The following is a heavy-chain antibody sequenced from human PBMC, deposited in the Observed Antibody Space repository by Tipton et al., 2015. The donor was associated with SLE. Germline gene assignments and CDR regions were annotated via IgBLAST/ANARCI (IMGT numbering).Heavy chain of an antibody. CDR2: IYYSGST. D-gene: IGHD1-14*01. CDR1: GGSISSYY. V-gene: IGHV4-59*07. CDR3: ASSPFVYRGFNNPGNGIRYYFDY. J-gene: IGHJ4*02. Sequence: TLSLTCTVSGGSISSYYWSWIRQPPGKGLEWIGYIYYSGSTNYNPSLKSRVTISVDTSKNQFSLKLRSVTAADTAVYYCASSPFVYRGFNNPGNGIRYYFDYWGQGTLVTVSS.